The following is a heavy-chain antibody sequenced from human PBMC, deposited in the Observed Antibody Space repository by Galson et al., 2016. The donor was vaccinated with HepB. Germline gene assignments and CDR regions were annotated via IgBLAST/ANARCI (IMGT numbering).Heavy chain of an antibody. CDR2: SYYGGST. Sequence: SETLSLTCTVSGGSIITYYWTWIRQSPGKGLEWIGYSYYGGSTNYNPSLKSRVSISIDTSKKQFSLRLTSVTAADTATYYCASTSGWAREPYFYGLDVWGQGTTVTVSS. D-gene: IGHD6-19*01. CDR3: ASTSGWAREPYFYGLDV. J-gene: IGHJ6*02. V-gene: IGHV4-59*08. CDR1: GGSIITYY.